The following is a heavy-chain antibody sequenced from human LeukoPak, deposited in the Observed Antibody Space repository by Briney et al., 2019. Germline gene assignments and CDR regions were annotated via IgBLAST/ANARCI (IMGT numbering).Heavy chain of an antibody. D-gene: IGHD6-13*01. CDR2: ISGSGSNT. CDR3: VKCITELGTCYFDY. Sequence: GGSLRLSCAASGITFSSYAMSWVRQAPGKGLEWVSGISGSGSNTYYADSVKGRFTISRDNSKNTLYLQLNSLRAEDTALYFCVKCITELGTCYFDYWGPGTLVTVSS. J-gene: IGHJ4*02. CDR1: GITFSSYA. V-gene: IGHV3-23*01.